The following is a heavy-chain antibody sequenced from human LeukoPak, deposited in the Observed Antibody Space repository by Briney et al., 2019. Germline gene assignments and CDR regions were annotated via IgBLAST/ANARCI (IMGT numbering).Heavy chain of an antibody. CDR1: GGSISSGDYY. V-gene: IGHV4-30-4*01. D-gene: IGHD2-15*01. CDR3: ARLVVTDAFDI. Sequence: SETLSLTCTVSGGSISSGDYYWSWIRQPPGKGLEWIGYIYYSGSTYYNPSLKSRVTISVDTSKNQFSLKLSSVTAADTAVYYCARLVVTDAFDIWGQGTMVTVSS. J-gene: IGHJ3*02. CDR2: IYYSGST.